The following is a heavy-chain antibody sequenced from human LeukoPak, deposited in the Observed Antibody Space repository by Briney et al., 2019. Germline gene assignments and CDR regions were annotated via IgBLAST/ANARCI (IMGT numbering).Heavy chain of an antibody. Sequence: ASVKVSCKASGYTFTSYDINWVRQATGQGLEWMGWMNPNSGNTGYAQKFQGRVTMTRNTSISTAYMELSSLRSEDTAVYYCARGGRGSSSWYQGRRGIDYWGQGTLVTVSS. CDR2: MNPNSGNT. D-gene: IGHD6-13*01. CDR3: ARGGRGSSSWYQGRRGIDY. CDR1: GYTFTSYD. V-gene: IGHV1-8*01. J-gene: IGHJ4*02.